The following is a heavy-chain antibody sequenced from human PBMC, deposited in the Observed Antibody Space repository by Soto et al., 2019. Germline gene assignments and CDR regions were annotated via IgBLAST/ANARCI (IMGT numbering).Heavy chain of an antibody. V-gene: IGHV3-23*01. D-gene: IGHD4-17*01. CDR3: ASVTTSSPRPLEHKYFDY. CDR1: GFTFSSYA. CDR2: ISGSGGST. Sequence: EVQLLESGGGLVQPGGSLRLSCAASGFTFSSYAMSWVRQAPGKGLEWVSAISGSGGSTYYADSVKGRFTISRDNSKNTLYPQMNSLRAEDTAVYYCASVTTSSPRPLEHKYFDYWGQGTLVTVSS. J-gene: IGHJ4*02.